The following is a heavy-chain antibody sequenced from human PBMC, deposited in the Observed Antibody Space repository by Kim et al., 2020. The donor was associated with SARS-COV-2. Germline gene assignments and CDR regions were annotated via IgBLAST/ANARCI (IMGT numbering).Heavy chain of an antibody. CDR1: GYTFTSYA. CDR2: INAGNGNT. D-gene: IGHD5-12*01. CDR3: ARELDIVATITADY. V-gene: IGHV1-3*01. J-gene: IGHJ4*02. Sequence: ASVKVSCKASGYTFTSYAMHWVRQAPGQRLEWMGWINAGNGNTKYSQKFQGRVTITRDTSASTAYMELSSLRSEDTAVYYCARELDIVATITADYWGQGTLVTVSS.